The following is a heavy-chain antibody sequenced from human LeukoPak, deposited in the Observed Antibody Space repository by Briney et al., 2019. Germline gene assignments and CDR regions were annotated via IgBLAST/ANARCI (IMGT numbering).Heavy chain of an antibody. CDR1: GFTFDDYA. V-gene: IGHV3-9*01. J-gene: IGHJ6*02. CDR2: ISWNSGSI. Sequence: PGGSLRLSCAASGFTFDDYAMHWVRQAPGKGLEWVSGISWNSGSIGYADSVKGRFTISRDNAKNSLYLQMNSLRAEDTALYYCAKDIRGLSDSGYSLLYYYYGMDVWGQGTTATVSS. CDR3: AKDIRGLSDSGYSLLYYYYGMDV. D-gene: IGHD3-22*01.